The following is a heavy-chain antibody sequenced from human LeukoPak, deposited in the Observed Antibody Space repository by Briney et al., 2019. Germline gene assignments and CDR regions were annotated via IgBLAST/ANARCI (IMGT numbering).Heavy chain of an antibody. D-gene: IGHD4-11*01. Sequence: QPGRSLRLSCAASGFTFSSYAMHWVRQAPGKGLEWVAVISYDGSNKYYADSVKGRFTISRDNSKNTLYLQMNSLRAEDTAVYYCASNSNYNPWGQGTLVTVSS. CDR1: GFTFSSYA. V-gene: IGHV3-30-3*01. J-gene: IGHJ5*02. CDR2: ISYDGSNK. CDR3: ASNSNYNP.